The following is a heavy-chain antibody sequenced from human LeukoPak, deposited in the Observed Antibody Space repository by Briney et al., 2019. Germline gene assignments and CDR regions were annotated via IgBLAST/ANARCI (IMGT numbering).Heavy chain of an antibody. CDR2: IIPIFGTA. J-gene: IGHJ4*02. Sequence: SVKVSCKASGGTFSRYAISWVRQAPGQGLEWMGGIIPIFGTANYAQKFQGRVTITADESTSTAYMELSSLRSEDTAVYYCARGTFYGSGSSLGYWGQGTLVTVSS. CDR3: ARGTFYGSGSSLGY. V-gene: IGHV1-69*13. D-gene: IGHD3-10*01. CDR1: GGTFSRYA.